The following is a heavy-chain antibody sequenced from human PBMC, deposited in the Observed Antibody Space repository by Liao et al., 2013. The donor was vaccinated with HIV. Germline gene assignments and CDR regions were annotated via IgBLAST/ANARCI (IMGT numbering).Heavy chain of an antibody. CDR2: FSSSGGA. Sequence: QVQLQDSGSGLVKPSETLSLTCTFSDGSISSHYWSWIRQSPGKGLEWIGHFSSSGGANYNPSLRSRVTLSLDTSRNQFSLNLNSVTAADTAVYYCARERGFLDYWGQGTLVTVSS. J-gene: IGHJ4*02. V-gene: IGHV4-4*08. D-gene: IGHD3-10*01. CDR3: ARERGFLDY. CDR1: DGSISSHY.